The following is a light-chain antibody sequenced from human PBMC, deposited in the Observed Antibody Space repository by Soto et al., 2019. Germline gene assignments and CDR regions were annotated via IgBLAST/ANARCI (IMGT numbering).Light chain of an antibody. CDR1: QSLVYTDGNIY. Sequence: DVVMTQSPLSLPVTLGQPASISCRSSQSLVYTDGNIYLSWFQQRPGQPPRRLIYKVSQRDSGVPDRFSGSGSGTDFTLTINRVEAEDLGIYFCLQGTYWPHTFGQGTNLEIK. CDR3: LQGTYWPHT. J-gene: IGKJ2*01. CDR2: KVS. V-gene: IGKV2-30*01.